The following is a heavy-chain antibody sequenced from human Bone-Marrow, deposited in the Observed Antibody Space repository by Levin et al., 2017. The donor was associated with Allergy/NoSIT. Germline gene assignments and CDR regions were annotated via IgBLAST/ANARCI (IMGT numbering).Heavy chain of an antibody. V-gene: IGHV3-74*01. CDR3: ARDGGSVAGHDWYFDR. J-gene: IGHJ2*01. D-gene: IGHD3-16*01. Sequence: TGGSLRLSCAASGFTFSSYYMHWVRQAPGKGLVWVSRIKIDGSPTDYADSVKARFTVSRDNAKSTVYLQMNSLRADDTAVYYCARDGGSVAGHDWYFDRWGRGTLVTVSS. CDR2: IKIDGSPT. CDR1: GFTFSSYY.